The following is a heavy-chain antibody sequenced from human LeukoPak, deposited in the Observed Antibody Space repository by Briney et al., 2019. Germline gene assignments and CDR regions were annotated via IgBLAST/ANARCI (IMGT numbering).Heavy chain of an antibody. CDR1: GYTFTGYY. Sequence: EASVKVSCKASGYTFTGYYMHWVRQAPGQGLEWMGWISAYNGNTNYAQKLQGRVTMTTDTSTSTAYMELRSLRSDDTAVYYCAIKGLDLAAAGTGGFDYWGQGTLVTVSS. J-gene: IGHJ4*02. V-gene: IGHV1-18*04. CDR2: ISAYNGNT. CDR3: AIKGLDLAAAGTGGFDY. D-gene: IGHD6-13*01.